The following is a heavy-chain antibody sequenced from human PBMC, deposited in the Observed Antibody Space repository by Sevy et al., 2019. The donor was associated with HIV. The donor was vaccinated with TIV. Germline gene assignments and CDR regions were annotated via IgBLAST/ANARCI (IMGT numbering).Heavy chain of an antibody. V-gene: IGHV3-30-3*01. Sequence: GGSLRLSCAASGFTFSSYAMHWVRQAPGKGLEWVAVISSDGSNKYYADSVKGRFTISRDNSKNTLYLQMNSLRAEDTAVYYCARDVRGLYHNDAFDIWGQGTMVTVSS. CDR2: ISSDGSNK. D-gene: IGHD2-2*01. CDR1: GFTFSSYA. J-gene: IGHJ3*02. CDR3: ARDVRGLYHNDAFDI.